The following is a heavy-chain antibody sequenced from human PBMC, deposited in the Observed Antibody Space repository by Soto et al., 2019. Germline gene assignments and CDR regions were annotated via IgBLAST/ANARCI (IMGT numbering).Heavy chain of an antibody. CDR1: GGSSSNFY. J-gene: IGHJ3*02. V-gene: IGHV4-59*01. CDR2: IYYSGST. CDR3: ARIAFIAAAGTGGDAFDI. Sequence: SETLSLTCTVAGGSSSNFYWSWILQLPGKGLEWIGYIYYSGSTNYNPSLKSRVTISVDTSKNQFSLKLSSVTAADTAVYYCARIAFIAAAGTGGDAFDIWGQGTMVTVSS. D-gene: IGHD6-13*01.